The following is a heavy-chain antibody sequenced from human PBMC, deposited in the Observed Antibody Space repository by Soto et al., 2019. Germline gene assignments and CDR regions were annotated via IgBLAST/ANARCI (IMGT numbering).Heavy chain of an antibody. J-gene: IGHJ4*02. CDR1: GFTFSSYG. CDR2: ISYDGSKK. D-gene: IGHD3-22*01. V-gene: IGHV3-30-3*01. Sequence: GGSLRLSCAASGFTFSSYGMHWVRQAPGKGLEWVAVISYDGSKKYYADSVKGRFTISRDNSKNTLYLQMNSLRTDDTAVYYCARDPTYYYDSSGFSDSWGQGTLVTVSS. CDR3: ARDPTYYYDSSGFSDS.